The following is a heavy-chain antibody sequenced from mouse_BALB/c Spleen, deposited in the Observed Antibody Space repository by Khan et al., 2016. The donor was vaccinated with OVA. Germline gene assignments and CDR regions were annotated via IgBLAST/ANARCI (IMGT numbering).Heavy chain of an antibody. CDR3: ARGNYDGDYFDY. CDR2: ISYSGIT. J-gene: IGHJ2*01. CDR1: GYSITSGYA. Sequence: EVQLQESGPGLVKPSQSLSLTCTVTGYSITSGYAWNWIRQFPGNKLEWMGYISYSGITSYTPSLKSRISITRDTSKNQFFLQLNSVTTEDTATYCCARGNYDGDYFDYWGQGTTLTVSS. V-gene: IGHV3-2*02. D-gene: IGHD2-4*01.